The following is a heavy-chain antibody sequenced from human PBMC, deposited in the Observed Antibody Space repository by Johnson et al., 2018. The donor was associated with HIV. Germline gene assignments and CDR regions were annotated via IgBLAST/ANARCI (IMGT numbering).Heavy chain of an antibody. D-gene: IGHD3-16*01. V-gene: IGHV3-66*02. CDR2: IYTSGDT. J-gene: IGHJ3*02. CDR3: ARDRQGGPDAFDI. CDR1: GFSATTYY. Sequence: VQLVESGGGVVQPGRSLRLSCVASGFSATTYYMTWVRQAPRKGLEWVSLIYTSGDTFYADSVKGRFTISRDSSKNTVYLQMNSLGPDDTAVYYCARDRQGGPDAFDIWGQGTMVTVSS.